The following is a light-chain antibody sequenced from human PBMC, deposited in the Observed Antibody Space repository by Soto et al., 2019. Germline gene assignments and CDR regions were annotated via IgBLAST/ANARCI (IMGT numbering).Light chain of an antibody. J-gene: IGKJ5*01. CDR2: GAS. CDR3: QQYNSWPPVT. CDR1: QSVSIN. Sequence: EIVMTQSPATLSVSSGERATLSCRASQSVSINLAWYQQKPGQPPRLLIYGASTRATGIPARFSGSGSGTEFTLTISRLQSEDFAVYFCQQYNSWPPVTFGQGTRLEIK. V-gene: IGKV3-15*01.